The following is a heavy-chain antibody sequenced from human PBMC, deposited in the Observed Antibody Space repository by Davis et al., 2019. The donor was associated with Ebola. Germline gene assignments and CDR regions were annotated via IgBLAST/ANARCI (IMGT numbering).Heavy chain of an antibody. Sequence: GSSLKISCAASGFTFSNFWMHWVRQRPGKVLVWVSRISSDGSGPAYADSVKGRFTISRDNAKSTVYLQMNSLRAEDTAVYYCARSGGHSFGQNWGQGTLVTVSS. J-gene: IGHJ4*02. CDR3: ARSGGHSFGQN. CDR1: GFTFSNFW. CDR2: ISSDGSGP. D-gene: IGHD5-18*01. V-gene: IGHV3-74*03.